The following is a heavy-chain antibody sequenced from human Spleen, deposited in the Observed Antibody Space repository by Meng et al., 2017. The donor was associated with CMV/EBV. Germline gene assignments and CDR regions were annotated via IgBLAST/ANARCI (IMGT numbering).Heavy chain of an antibody. D-gene: IGHD6-13*01. Sequence: ASVKVSCKASGGTFSSYTISWVRQAPGQGLEWMGWINPNSGGTNYAQKFQGRVTMTRDTSISTAYMELSRLRSDDTAVYYCARDSSYTSSWFHWGQGTLVTVSS. CDR2: INPNSGGT. CDR3: ARDSSYTSSWFH. J-gene: IGHJ4*02. V-gene: IGHV1-2*02. CDR1: GGTFSSYT.